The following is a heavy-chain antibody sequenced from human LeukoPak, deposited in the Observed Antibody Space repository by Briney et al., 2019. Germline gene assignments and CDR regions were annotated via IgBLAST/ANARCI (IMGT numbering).Heavy chain of an antibody. Sequence: GGSLRLSCAASGFTFSDYWMHWVRQAPGKGLVWVSRIASDGSSTSYADSVKGRFTISRDNAKNTLYVQMNSLRAEDTAVYYCTRDWWKAGMDVWGQGTTVTVSS. CDR3: TRDWWKAGMDV. CDR1: GFTFSDYW. CDR2: IASDGSST. J-gene: IGHJ6*02. D-gene: IGHD2-8*02. V-gene: IGHV3-74*01.